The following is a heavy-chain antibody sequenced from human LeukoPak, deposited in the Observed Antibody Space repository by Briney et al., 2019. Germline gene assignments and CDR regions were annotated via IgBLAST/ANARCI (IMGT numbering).Heavy chain of an antibody. J-gene: IGHJ4*02. CDR3: AREGGPGRFDY. D-gene: IGHD1-26*01. V-gene: IGHV3-23*01. Sequence: GGSLRLSCAASGFTFSSYAMSWVRQAPGKGLEWVSTISANGGSTYYADSVKGRFTISRDNSKNTLYLQMSSLRAEDTAVYYCAREGGPGRFDYWGQGTLVTVSS. CDR2: ISANGGST. CDR1: GFTFSSYA.